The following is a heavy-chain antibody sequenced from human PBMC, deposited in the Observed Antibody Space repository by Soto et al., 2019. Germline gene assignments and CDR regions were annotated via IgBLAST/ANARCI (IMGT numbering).Heavy chain of an antibody. CDR3: AKDVTYYYDSSGYYYFDY. V-gene: IGHV4-30-2*01. CDR1: GGSISSGGYS. CDR2: IYHSGST. J-gene: IGHJ4*02. Sequence: TLSLTCAVSGGSISSGGYSWSWIRQPPGKGLEWIGYIYHSGSTYYNPSPKGRFTISRDNSKNTLYLQMNSLRAEDTAVYYCAKDVTYYYDSSGYYYFDYWGQGTLVTVSS. D-gene: IGHD3-22*01.